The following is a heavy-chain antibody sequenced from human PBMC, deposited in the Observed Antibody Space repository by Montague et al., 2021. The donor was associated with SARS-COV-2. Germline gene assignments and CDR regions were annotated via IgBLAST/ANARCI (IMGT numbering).Heavy chain of an antibody. Sequence: SETLSLTCTVSGGSISSSSYYWGWIRQPPGKGLEWIGSIYYSGSTYYNPSLKSRVTISVDTSKNQFSLKLSSVTAADTAVYYCAGRGVRYSSSVYSYWFDPWGQGTLVTVSS. CDR2: IYYSGST. V-gene: IGHV4-39*01. J-gene: IGHJ5*02. CDR1: GGSISSSSYY. CDR3: AGRGVRYSSSVYSYWFDP. D-gene: IGHD6-13*01.